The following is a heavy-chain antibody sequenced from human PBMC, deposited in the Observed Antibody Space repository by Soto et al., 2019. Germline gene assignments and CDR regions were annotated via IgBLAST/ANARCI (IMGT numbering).Heavy chain of an antibody. CDR1: GFTFSSYA. CDR3: WDTAPGWFSACDI. V-gene: IGHV3-23*01. Sequence: EVPLLESGGGLVQPGGSLRLSCAASGFTFSSYAMSWVRQAPGKGLEWVSAISGSGGTTDYAVSVKGRFTFSRDNSNNTLYLQMNSRRAEDTAVYYCWDTAPGWFSACDICGQGTMVPASS. CDR2: ISGSGGTT. D-gene: IGHD6-19*01. J-gene: IGHJ3*02.